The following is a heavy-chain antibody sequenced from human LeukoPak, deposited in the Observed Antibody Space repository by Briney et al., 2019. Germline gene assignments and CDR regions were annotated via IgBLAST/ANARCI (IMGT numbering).Heavy chain of an antibody. Sequence: GSLRLSCAASGFTFSSYSMNWIRQPPGKGLEWIGEINHSGSTNYNPSLKSRVTISVDTSKNQFSLKLNSVTAADTAVYYCARLAITMVRGIGRGLNYWGQGTLVTVSS. J-gene: IGHJ4*02. CDR3: ARLAITMVRGIGRGLNY. D-gene: IGHD3-10*01. V-gene: IGHV4-34*01. CDR1: GFTFSSYS. CDR2: INHSGST.